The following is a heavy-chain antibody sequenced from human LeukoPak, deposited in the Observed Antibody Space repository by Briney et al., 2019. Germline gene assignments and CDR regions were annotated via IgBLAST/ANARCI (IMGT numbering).Heavy chain of an antibody. CDR1: RGSIRSYY. CDR3: ARLVWFGDLRGDDY. Sequence: SETLSLTRTVSRGSIRSYYWSWIRQPRGKGLAWMGYIYYSGSTNYNPSLKSRVTISVDTSKNQFSLKLSSVTAADTAVYYCARLVWFGDLRGDDYWGQGTLVTVSS. D-gene: IGHD3-10*01. J-gene: IGHJ4*02. V-gene: IGHV4-59*08. CDR2: IYYSGST.